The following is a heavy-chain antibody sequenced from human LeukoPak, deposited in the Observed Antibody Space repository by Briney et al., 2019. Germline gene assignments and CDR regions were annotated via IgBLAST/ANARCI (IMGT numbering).Heavy chain of an antibody. CDR2: IYFSGNT. Sequence: SETLSLTCAVYGGSFSGYYWGWIRQPPGKGLEWICSIYFSGNTYYNPSLTSRVTISVDTSKNQFSRKVSSVTAADTAVYSCARHRRQQLVFGYWGQGNLVTVSS. CDR1: GGSFSGYY. CDR3: ARHRRQQLVFGY. D-gene: IGHD6-13*01. V-gene: IGHV4-39*01. J-gene: IGHJ4*02.